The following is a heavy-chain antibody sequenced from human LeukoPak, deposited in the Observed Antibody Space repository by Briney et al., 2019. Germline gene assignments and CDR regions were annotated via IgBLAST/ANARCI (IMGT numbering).Heavy chain of an antibody. V-gene: IGHV3-48*03. CDR2: ISSSGSTK. Sequence: GGSLRLSCEASGFTFSSYEMNWVRQAPGKGLEWVSYISSSGSTKYYADSVKGRFTISRDNAKNSLYLQMNSLRAEDTALYYCANARGTSSSYFDLWGRGTLVTVSS. J-gene: IGHJ2*01. CDR1: GFTFSSYE. CDR3: ANARGTSSSYFDL. D-gene: IGHD6-6*01.